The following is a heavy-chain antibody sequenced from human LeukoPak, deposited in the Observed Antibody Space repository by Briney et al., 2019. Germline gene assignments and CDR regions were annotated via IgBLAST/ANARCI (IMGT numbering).Heavy chain of an antibody. J-gene: IGHJ6*03. D-gene: IGHD6-13*01. Sequence: HPGGSLRLSCAASGFTFSSYGMHWVRQAPGKGLEWVAFIRYDGSNKYYADSVKGRFTISRDNSKNTLYLQMNSLRAEDTAVYYCARDRAAVPYYYMDVWGKGTTVTVSS. CDR1: GFTFSSYG. CDR3: ARDRAAVPYYYMDV. V-gene: IGHV3-30*02. CDR2: IRYDGSNK.